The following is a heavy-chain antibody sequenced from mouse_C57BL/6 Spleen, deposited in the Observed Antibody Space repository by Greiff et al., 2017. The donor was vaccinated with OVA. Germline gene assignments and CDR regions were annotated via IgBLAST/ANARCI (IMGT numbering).Heavy chain of an antibody. Sequence: VQLQESDAELVKPGASVKISCKASGYTFTDHTIHWMKQRPEQGLEWIGYIYPRDGSTKYNEKFKGKATLTADKSSSTAYMQLNSLTSEDSAVYFCSRYPLWDYYFDYWGQGTTLTVSA. J-gene: IGHJ2*01. CDR3: SRYPLWDYYFDY. V-gene: IGHV1-78*01. D-gene: IGHD4-1*01. CDR2: IYPRDGST. CDR1: GYTFTDHT.